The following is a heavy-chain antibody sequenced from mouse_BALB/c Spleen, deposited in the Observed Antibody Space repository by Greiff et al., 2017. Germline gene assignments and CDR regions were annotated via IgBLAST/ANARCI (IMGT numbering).Heavy chain of an antibody. CDR1: GFSLTSYG. CDR3: ARALYGSSSWFAY. Sequence: VQLKESGPGLVAPSQSLSITCTVSGFSLTSYGVHWVRQPPGKGLEWLGVIWAGGSTNYNSALMSRLSISKDNSKSQVFLKMNSLQTDDTAMYYCARALYGSSSWFAYWGQGTLVTVSA. V-gene: IGHV2-9*02. D-gene: IGHD1-1*01. CDR2: IWAGGST. J-gene: IGHJ3*01.